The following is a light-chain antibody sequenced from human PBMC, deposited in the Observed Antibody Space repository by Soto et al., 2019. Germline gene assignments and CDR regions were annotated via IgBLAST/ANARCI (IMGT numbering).Light chain of an antibody. V-gene: IGLV2-23*01. Sequence: QSDLTQPASVSGSPGQSITISCTGTNSDVGNYDLVSWYQQRPGKAPKLMIYEDTKRPSGVSNRFSGSKSGNTAFLTISGLQAEDEADYSCCSYADGGTLVFGGGTKVTVL. CDR3: CSYADGGTLV. CDR2: EDT. CDR1: NSDVGNYDL. J-gene: IGLJ3*02.